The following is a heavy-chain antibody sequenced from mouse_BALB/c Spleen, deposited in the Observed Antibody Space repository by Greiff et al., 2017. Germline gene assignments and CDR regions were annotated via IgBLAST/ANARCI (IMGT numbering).Heavy chain of an antibody. CDR3: ARITTVAYAMDY. Sequence: VQLQQSGPELVKPGASVKMSCKASGYTFTSYYIHWVKQRPGQGLEWIGWIYPGDGSTKYNEKFKGKTTLTADKSSSTAYMLLSSLTSEDSAIYFCARITTVAYAMDYWGQGTSVTVSS. CDR2: IYPGDGST. CDR1: GYTFTSYY. D-gene: IGHD1-1*01. V-gene: IGHV1S56*01. J-gene: IGHJ4*01.